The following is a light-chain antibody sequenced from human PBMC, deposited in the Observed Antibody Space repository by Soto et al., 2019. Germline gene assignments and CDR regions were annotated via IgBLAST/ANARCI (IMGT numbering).Light chain of an antibody. Sequence: IQLTQSPSSLSASVGDRVTITCRASQGISTLLAWYQQKPGKAPKVLIYDASNLEAGVPSRFRGSGSGTDFTLTISRLQPEDIATYYCQQYENLPTFGQGTRLEIK. J-gene: IGKJ5*01. CDR1: QGISTL. CDR2: DAS. CDR3: QQYENLPT. V-gene: IGKV1-33*01.